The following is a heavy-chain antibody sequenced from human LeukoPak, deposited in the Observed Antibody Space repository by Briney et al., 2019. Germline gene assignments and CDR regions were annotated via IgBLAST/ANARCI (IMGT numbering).Heavy chain of an antibody. CDR1: GFTFSSYA. CDR3: AKVRGSSWYYSD. V-gene: IGHV3-23*01. D-gene: IGHD6-13*01. CDR2: ISGSGGST. J-gene: IGHJ4*02. Sequence: GGSLRLSCAASGFTFSSYAMSWVRQAPGKGLEWVSAISGSGGSTYYADSVKGRFTISRDNSKNTLYLQMNSLSAEDTAVYYCAKVRGSSWYYSDWGQGTLVTVSS.